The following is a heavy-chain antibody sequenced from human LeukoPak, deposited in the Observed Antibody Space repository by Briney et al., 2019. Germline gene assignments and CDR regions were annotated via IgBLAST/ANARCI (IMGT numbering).Heavy chain of an antibody. CDR3: VRPYCGGECQSKNNWFDP. D-gene: IGHD2-21*01. CDR2: IYYTGNT. CDR1: GGSISTYY. Sequence: SETLSLTCTVSGGSISTYYWTWIRQPPGKGLEWIGYIYYTGNTNYNPSLKSRVTISVDTSKNQFSLKLSSVTAADTAVYYCVRPYCGGECQSKNNWFDPWGQGTLVTVSS. J-gene: IGHJ5*02. V-gene: IGHV4-59*01.